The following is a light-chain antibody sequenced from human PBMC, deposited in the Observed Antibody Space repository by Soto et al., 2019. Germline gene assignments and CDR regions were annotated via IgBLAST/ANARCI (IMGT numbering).Light chain of an antibody. CDR3: QQYKSYCPRVS. Sequence: DIQMTQSPSTLAASVGDRVNITCRASQSTSNWLAWYQQKPGKGPKLQIYRAASLESGVPTRFSGSRSGTEYTLTIRSMQPDDFATYYCQQYKSYCPRVSFGGGTKVETK. J-gene: IGKJ4*01. CDR2: RAA. V-gene: IGKV1-5*03. CDR1: QSTSNW.